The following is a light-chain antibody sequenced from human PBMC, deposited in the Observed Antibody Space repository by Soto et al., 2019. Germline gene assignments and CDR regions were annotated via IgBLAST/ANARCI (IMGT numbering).Light chain of an antibody. V-gene: IGKV1-33*01. J-gene: IGKJ4*01. CDR3: QQCDDFIT. Sequence: DIQMTLSPSSLSASVGDRVTITCQASQDIKNYLNWYQQKPGKAPKLLIYEASNLETGVPSRFSGSGSGRSFTFTISSLQPEDIATYYCQQCDDFITFGGGTRIEIK. CDR1: QDIKNY. CDR2: EAS.